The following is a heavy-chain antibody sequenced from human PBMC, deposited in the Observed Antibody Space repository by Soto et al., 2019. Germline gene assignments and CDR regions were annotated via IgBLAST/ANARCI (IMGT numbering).Heavy chain of an antibody. CDR3: ARDPKTSGGQHWAFNYFDS. D-gene: IGHD7-27*01. Sequence: QAPVVESGGGVVQPGRSLRLSCEASGFSFTGYAMHWVRQAPGKGPEWVALISYDGTNKFYADSVKGRFTISRDNSKSTLYLQVDSLRPEDAAVYYCARDPKTSGGQHWAFNYFDSWGQGTLVTVSS. CDR1: GFSFTGYA. V-gene: IGHV3-30-3*01. CDR2: ISYDGTNK. J-gene: IGHJ4*02.